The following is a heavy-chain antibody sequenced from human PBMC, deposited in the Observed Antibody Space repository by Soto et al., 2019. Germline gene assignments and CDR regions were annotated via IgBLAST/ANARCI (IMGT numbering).Heavy chain of an antibody. CDR3: ARRDSSSTGVDAFDT. J-gene: IGHJ3*02. Sequence: PSETLSLTCAVYGGSFSAYYWSWIRQPPGKGLEWIGEINHSGGTSYNPSLKSRVTISVDTSKNQFSLKLSPVTAADTAVYYCARRDSSSTGVDAFDTWGQGTMVTVS. V-gene: IGHV4-34*01. CDR2: INHSGGT. CDR1: GGSFSAYY. D-gene: IGHD6-6*01.